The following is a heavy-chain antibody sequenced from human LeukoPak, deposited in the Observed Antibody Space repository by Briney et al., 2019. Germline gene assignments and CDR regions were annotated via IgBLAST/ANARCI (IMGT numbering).Heavy chain of an antibody. Sequence: PGGSLRLSCAASGFTFSSYGMHWVRQAPGKGLEYVSTISSDGGSTYYANSVKGRFTISRDNSKNTLYLQMGSLRSEDMAVYYCARGQRWELLPSYLEYWGQGTLVTVSS. D-gene: IGHD1-26*01. CDR1: GFTFSSYG. CDR3: ARGQRWELLPSYLEY. J-gene: IGHJ4*02. CDR2: ISSDGGST. V-gene: IGHV3-64*01.